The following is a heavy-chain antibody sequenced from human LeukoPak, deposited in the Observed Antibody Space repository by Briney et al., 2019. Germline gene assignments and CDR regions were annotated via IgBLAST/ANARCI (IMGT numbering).Heavy chain of an antibody. D-gene: IGHD1-26*01. J-gene: IGHJ4*02. V-gene: IGHV3-23*01. CDR3: AKDLGRYRNNYFDY. Sequence: PGGSLRLSCAPSGFTFNSYAMSWVRQAPEKGLEWVATISGSGGGTYYADSVKGRFTISRDDSKNTLYLQMNSLRAEDTAVYYCAKDLGRYRNNYFDYWGQGTLVTVSS. CDR1: GFTFNSYA. CDR2: ISGSGGGT.